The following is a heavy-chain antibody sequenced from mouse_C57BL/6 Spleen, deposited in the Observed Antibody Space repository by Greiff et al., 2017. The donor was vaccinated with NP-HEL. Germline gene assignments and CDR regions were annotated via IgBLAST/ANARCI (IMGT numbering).Heavy chain of an antibody. CDR1: GFTFSDYY. J-gene: IGHJ2*01. CDR3: AREVGRLRRYFDY. D-gene: IGHD2-4*01. CDR2: ISYDGSST. Sequence: EVKLMESAGGLVQPGSSMKLSCTASGFTFSDYYMAWVRQVPEKGLEWVANISYDGSSTYYLDSLKSRFIISRDNAKNILYLQMSSLRSEDTATYYCAREVGRLRRYFDYWGQGTTLTVSS. V-gene: IGHV5-16*01.